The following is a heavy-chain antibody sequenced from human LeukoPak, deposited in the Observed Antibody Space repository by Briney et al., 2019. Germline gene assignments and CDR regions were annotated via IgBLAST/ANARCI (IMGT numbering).Heavy chain of an antibody. CDR2: INPRDGST. D-gene: IGHD3-10*01. V-gene: IGHV1-46*01. CDR3: ARERDSLGGFDY. Sequence: ASVKVSCKASGYTFISYYMHWVRQAPGQGLEWMGIINPRDGSTNYAQKFQGEITMTGDTSTGTVYMELSSLKYEDTAVYYCARERDSLGGFDYWGQGTLVTVSS. J-gene: IGHJ4*02. CDR1: GYTFISYY.